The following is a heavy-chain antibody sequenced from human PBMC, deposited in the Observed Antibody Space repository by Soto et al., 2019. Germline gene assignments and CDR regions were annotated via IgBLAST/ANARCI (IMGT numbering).Heavy chain of an antibody. CDR1: GFTFSSYG. CDR3: AIDPPTKHDAFDI. V-gene: IGHV3-33*01. D-gene: IGHD1-1*01. CDR2: IWYDGSNK. J-gene: IGHJ3*02. Sequence: QVQLVASGGGVVQPGRSLRLSCAASGFTFSSYGMHWVRQAPGKGLEWVAVIWYDGSNKYYADSVKGRFTISRDNSKNTLYLQMNSLRAEDTAVYYCAIDPPTKHDAFDIWGHGTMVTVSS.